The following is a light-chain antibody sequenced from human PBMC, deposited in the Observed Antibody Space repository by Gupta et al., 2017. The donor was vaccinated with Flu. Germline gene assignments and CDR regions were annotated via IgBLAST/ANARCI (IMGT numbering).Light chain of an antibody. CDR1: SSDVGGYND. CDR2: DVS. V-gene: IGLV2-11*01. Sequence: QSALTQPRSVSGSPGQSVTISCPGTSSDVGGYNDVSWYQQHPGKAPKLMIYDVSKRPSGVPDRFSGSKSGNTASLTISGLQAEDEADYYCCSYAGSYTFWVFGGGTKLTVL. J-gene: IGLJ3*02. CDR3: CSYAGSYTFWV.